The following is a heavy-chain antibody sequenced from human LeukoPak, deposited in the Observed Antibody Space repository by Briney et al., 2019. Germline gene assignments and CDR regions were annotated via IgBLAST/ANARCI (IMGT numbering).Heavy chain of an antibody. J-gene: IGHJ3*02. CDR3: AKEKRNLRGARDAFDI. CDR2: TYSDGTT. Sequence: GGSLRLSCAASGFTISSSFMTWVRQAPGKGLERASVTYSDGTTYYADSVKGRFTISRDNSKNTLDLQMNSLRADDTATYYCAKEKRNLRGARDAFDIWGQGTLVTVSA. CDR1: GFTISSSF. V-gene: IGHV3-53*01. D-gene: IGHD1-26*01.